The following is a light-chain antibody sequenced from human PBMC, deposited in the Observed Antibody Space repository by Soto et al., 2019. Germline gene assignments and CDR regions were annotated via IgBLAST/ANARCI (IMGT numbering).Light chain of an antibody. Sequence: AIQMTQSPSSLSASVGDRVTITCRASQGIRNDLGWYQQKPGKAPKLLIYAASSLQSGVPSRFSGSGSGTDFTLTISSLQPEDFATYYCQQYYTYSWTFGQGTKVEF. V-gene: IGKV1-6*01. CDR2: AAS. J-gene: IGKJ1*01. CDR3: QQYYTYSWT. CDR1: QGIRND.